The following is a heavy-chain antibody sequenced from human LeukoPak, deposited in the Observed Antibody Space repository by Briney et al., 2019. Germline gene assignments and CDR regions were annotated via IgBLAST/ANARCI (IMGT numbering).Heavy chain of an antibody. D-gene: IGHD6-19*01. V-gene: IGHV1-69*04. CDR2: IIPIFGIA. CDR3: ARDSASSSGWFDY. Sequence: SVKVSCKASGGTFSSYAISWVRQAPGQGLEWMGRIIPIFGIANYAQKFQGRVTITADKSTSTAYMELSSLRSEDTAVYYRARDSASSSGWFDYWGQGTLVTVSS. J-gene: IGHJ4*02. CDR1: GGTFSSYA.